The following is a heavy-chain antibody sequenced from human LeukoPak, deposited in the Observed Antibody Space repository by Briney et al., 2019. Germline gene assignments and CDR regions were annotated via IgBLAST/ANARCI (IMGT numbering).Heavy chain of an antibody. V-gene: IGHV1-18*01. D-gene: IGHD6-6*01. J-gene: IGHJ4*02. CDR1: GYTFTSYG. CDR2: ISAYNGNT. CDR3: ARASQLAASRVGADY. Sequence: ASVKVSCKASGYTFTSYGISWVRQARGQGLEWMGWISAYNGNTNYAQKLQGRVTMTTDTSTSTAYMELRSLRSDDTAVYYCARASQLAASRVGADYWGQGTLVTVSS.